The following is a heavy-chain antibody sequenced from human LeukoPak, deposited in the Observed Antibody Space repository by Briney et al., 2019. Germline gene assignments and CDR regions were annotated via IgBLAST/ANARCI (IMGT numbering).Heavy chain of an antibody. CDR2: INHSGST. V-gene: IGHV4-34*01. CDR3: ARRYDFWSGQFDY. J-gene: IGHJ4*02. CDR1: GGSFSGYY. Sequence: SSETLSLTCAVYGGSFSGYYWGWIRQPPGKGLEWIGEINHSGSTNYNPSLKSRVTISVDTSKNQFSLKLSSVTAADTAVYYCARRYDFWSGQFDYWGQGTLVTVSS. D-gene: IGHD3-3*01.